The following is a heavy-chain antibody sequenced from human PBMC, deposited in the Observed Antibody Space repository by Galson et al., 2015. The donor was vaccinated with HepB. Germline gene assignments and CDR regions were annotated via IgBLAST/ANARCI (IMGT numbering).Heavy chain of an antibody. J-gene: IGHJ6*03. CDR3: ARDGGRGAFYRINYYYYYMDV. D-gene: IGHD3-16*01. CDR2: IWYDGSNK. CDR1: GFTFSSYG. V-gene: IGHV3-33*01. Sequence: SLRLSCAASGFTFSSYGMHWVRQAPGKGLEWVAVIWYDGSNKYYADSVKGRFTISRDNSKNTLYLQMNSLRAEDTAVYYCARDGGRGAFYRINYYYYYMDVWGKGTTVTVSS.